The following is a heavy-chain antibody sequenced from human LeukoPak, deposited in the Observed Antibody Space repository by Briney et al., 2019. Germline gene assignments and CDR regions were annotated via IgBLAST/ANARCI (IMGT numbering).Heavy chain of an antibody. J-gene: IGHJ4*02. CDR3: ARGNYDDYPRLDY. V-gene: IGHV4-61*02. CDR1: GGSISSGSYY. Sequence: SQTLSLTCTVSGGSISSGSYYWSWIRQPAGKGLEWIGRIYTSGSTNYNPSLKSRVTISVDTSKNQFSLKLSSVTAADTAVYYCARGNYDDYPRLDYWGQGTLVTVSS. D-gene: IGHD4-17*01. CDR2: IYTSGST.